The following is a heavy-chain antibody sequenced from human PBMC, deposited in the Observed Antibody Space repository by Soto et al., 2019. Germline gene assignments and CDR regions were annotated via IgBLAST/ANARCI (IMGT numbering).Heavy chain of an antibody. D-gene: IGHD2-2*01. CDR2: INPNSGGT. CDR1: GYTFTGYY. J-gene: IGHJ5*02. CDR3: ARAYRKYQLLFYSFDP. V-gene: IGHV1-2*04. Sequence: ASVKVSCKASGYTFTGYYMHWVRQAPGQGLEWMGWINPNSGGTNYAQKFQGWVTMTRDTSISTAYMELSRLRSDDTAVYYCARAYRKYQLLFYSFDPWGQGTLVTVSS.